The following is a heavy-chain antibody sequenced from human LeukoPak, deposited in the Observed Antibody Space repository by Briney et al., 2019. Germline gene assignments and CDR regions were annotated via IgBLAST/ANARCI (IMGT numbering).Heavy chain of an antibody. Sequence: QPGGSLRLSCAASGFTFSSYGMHWVRQAPGKGLEWVAFIRYDGSNKYYADSVKGRFTTSRDNSKNTLYLQMNSLRAEDTAVYYCAKDLDGSGSYYGDAFDIWGQGTMVTVSS. D-gene: IGHD3-10*01. CDR1: GFTFSSYG. J-gene: IGHJ3*02. CDR2: IRYDGSNK. CDR3: AKDLDGSGSYYGDAFDI. V-gene: IGHV3-30*02.